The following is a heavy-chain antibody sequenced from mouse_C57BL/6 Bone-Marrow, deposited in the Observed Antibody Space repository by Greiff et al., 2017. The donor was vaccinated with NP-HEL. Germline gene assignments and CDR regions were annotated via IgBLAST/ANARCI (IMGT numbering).Heavy chain of an antibody. J-gene: IGHJ1*03. CDR3: TPLYYYGSSDHWYFDV. D-gene: IGHD1-1*01. CDR1: GFNIKDDY. V-gene: IGHV14-4*01. Sequence: VQLKQSGAELVRPGASVKLSCTASGFNIKDDYMHWVKQRPEQGLEWIGWIDPENGDTEYASKFQGKATITADTSSNTAYLQLSSLTSEDTAVYYCTPLYYYGSSDHWYFDVWGTGTTVTVSS. CDR2: IDPENGDT.